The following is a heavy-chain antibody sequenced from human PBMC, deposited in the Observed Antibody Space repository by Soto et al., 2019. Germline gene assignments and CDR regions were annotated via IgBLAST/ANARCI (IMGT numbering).Heavy chain of an antibody. CDR1: GYSFTGYW. J-gene: IGHJ5*02. CDR2: IYPGDSDT. D-gene: IGHD2-2*01. Sequence: PGESLKISCKGSGYSFTGYWIGWVRQMPGKGLEWMGIIYPGDSDTRYSPSFQGQVTISADKSISTAYLQWSSLKASDTAMYYCARQKCSSTSCYAGSWFDPWGQGTLVTVS. CDR3: ARQKCSSTSCYAGSWFDP. V-gene: IGHV5-51*01.